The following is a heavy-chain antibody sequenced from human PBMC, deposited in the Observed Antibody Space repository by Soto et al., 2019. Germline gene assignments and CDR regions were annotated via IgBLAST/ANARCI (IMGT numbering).Heavy chain of an antibody. CDR2: IKRKIDGEAT. Sequence: EVQLVESGGGLVTPGGSLRLSCAGSGFSFINAWMKWVRQSPGKGLEWVGRIKRKIDGEATDYAAPVKGRFTVSRDDSKSALYLHMNILKGDDTAVYYCTTGSVEGVWGQGTTVTVSS. CDR3: TTGSVEGV. J-gene: IGHJ6*02. CDR1: GFSFINAW. D-gene: IGHD2-15*01. V-gene: IGHV3-15*07.